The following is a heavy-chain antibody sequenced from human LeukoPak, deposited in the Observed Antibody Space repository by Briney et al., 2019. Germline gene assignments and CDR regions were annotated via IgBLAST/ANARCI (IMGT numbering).Heavy chain of an antibody. J-gene: IGHJ5*02. CDR1: GGSFSGYY. V-gene: IGHV4-34*01. CDR2: INHSGST. CDR3: ARADIVVVPAAIEEINWFDP. D-gene: IGHD2-2*02. Sequence: PSETLSLTCAVYGGSFSGYYWSWIRQPPGKGLEWIGEINHSGSTNYNPSLKSRVTISVDTSKNQFSLKLSSVTAADTAVYYCARADIVVVPAAIEEINWFDPWGQGTLVTVSS.